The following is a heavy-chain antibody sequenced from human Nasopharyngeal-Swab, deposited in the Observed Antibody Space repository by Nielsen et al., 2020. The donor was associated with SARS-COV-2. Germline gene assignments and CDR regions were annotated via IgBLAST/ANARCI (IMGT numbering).Heavy chain of an antibody. Sequence: GASLKISCAASGFTFDDYGMSWVRQAPGKGLEWVSGINWNGGSTGYADSVKGRFTISRDNAKNSLYLQMNSLRAEDTAVYYCTTGRGYSYGYYYYYMDVWGKGTTVTVSS. V-gene: IGHV3-20*04. CDR2: INWNGGST. CDR3: TTGRGYSYGYYYYYMDV. D-gene: IGHD5-18*01. CDR1: GFTFDDYG. J-gene: IGHJ6*03.